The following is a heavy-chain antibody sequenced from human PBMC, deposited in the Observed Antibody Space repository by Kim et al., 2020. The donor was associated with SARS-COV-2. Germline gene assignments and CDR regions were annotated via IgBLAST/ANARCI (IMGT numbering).Heavy chain of an antibody. J-gene: IGHJ2*01. V-gene: IGHV4-59*01. D-gene: IGHD3-10*01. CDR2: IYYSGST. CDR1: GCSISSYY. Sequence: SETLSLTCTVSGCSISSYYWSWIRQPPGKGLEWLGYIYYSGSTNYNPSLKSRVTISVDTSKNQFSLKLSSVTAADTAVYYCARDSPYYGLNYWYFDLWGRGTLVTVSS. CDR3: ARDSPYYGLNYWYFDL.